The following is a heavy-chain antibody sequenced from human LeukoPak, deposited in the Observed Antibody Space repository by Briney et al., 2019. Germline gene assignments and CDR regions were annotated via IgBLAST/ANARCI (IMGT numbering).Heavy chain of an antibody. J-gene: IGHJ4*02. D-gene: IGHD1-26*01. CDR3: ARAILGATGPPAFDY. CDR1: GDSISTYY. V-gene: IGHV4-59*01. CDR2: VYYSGTT. Sequence: SETLSLTCSVSGDSISTYYWSWIRQPPGKALEWIGYVYYSGTTDYNPSLKSRVTISVDTSKNQFSLKLSSVTAADTAVYYCARAILGATGPPAFDYWGQGTLVTVSS.